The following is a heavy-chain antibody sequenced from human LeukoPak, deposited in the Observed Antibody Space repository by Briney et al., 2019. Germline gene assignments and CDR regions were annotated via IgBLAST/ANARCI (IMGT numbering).Heavy chain of an antibody. CDR2: IYYSGNT. J-gene: IGHJ6*03. Sequence: SETLSLTCTVPGGSMSGYYWSWIRQPPGEGLEWTGDIYYSGNTNYNPSVRSRLTISIDTSKNQFSLKLSSVTAADTAVYYCARVPRGSTVGTLPYFYYYMDVWGKGTTVIVSS. V-gene: IGHV4-59*12. D-gene: IGHD1-26*01. CDR1: GGSMSGYY. CDR3: ARVPRGSTVGTLPYFYYYMDV.